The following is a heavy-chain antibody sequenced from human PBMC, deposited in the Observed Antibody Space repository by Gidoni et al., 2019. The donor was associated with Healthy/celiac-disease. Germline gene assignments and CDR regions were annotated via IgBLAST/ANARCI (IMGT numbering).Heavy chain of an antibody. CDR1: GFTFSSYA. Sequence: QVQLVESGGGGVQPGRSLRRSGAAAGFTFSSYAMHWVRQAPGKGRGWGAVISYDGSNKYYADSVKGRFTISRDNSKNTLYLQMNSLRAEDTAVYYCARDLSPSTLGAFDIWGQGTMVTVSS. CDR2: ISYDGSNK. J-gene: IGHJ3*02. CDR3: ARDLSPSTLGAFDI. V-gene: IGHV3-30-3*01. D-gene: IGHD7-27*01.